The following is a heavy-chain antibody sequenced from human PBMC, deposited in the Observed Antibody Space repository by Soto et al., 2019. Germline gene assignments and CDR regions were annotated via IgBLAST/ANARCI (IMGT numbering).Heavy chain of an antibody. CDR3: ARKGAVAGFGY. CDR1: GFTFSSYW. Sequence: EVQLVESGGGLVQPGGSLRLSCAASGFTFSSYWLHWVRQAPGKGLVWLSRINSDGSSTNYADSVKGRFTISRDNAKSKLYLQLNSVRAEDTAVYYCARKGAVAGFGYWGQGTLVTVSS. D-gene: IGHD6-19*01. V-gene: IGHV3-74*01. J-gene: IGHJ4*02. CDR2: INSDGSST.